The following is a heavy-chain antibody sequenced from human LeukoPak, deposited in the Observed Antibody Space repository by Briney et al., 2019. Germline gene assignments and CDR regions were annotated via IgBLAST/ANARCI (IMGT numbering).Heavy chain of an antibody. D-gene: IGHD6-13*01. CDR2: ISGSGAIT. CDR3: AKDTGYSSSWYH. J-gene: IGHJ5*02. V-gene: IGHV3-23*01. Sequence: GGSLRLSCAASGFTFNIYAMSWVRQAPGKGLEWVSAISGSGAITSYADSVKGRFTISRDNSKNTLYLQMNSLRAEDSAVYYCAKDTGYSSSWYHWGQGTLVTVSS. CDR1: GFTFNIYA.